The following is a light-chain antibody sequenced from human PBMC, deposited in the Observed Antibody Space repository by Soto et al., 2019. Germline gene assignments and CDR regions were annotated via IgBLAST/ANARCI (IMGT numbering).Light chain of an antibody. CDR3: QKYNSYSLT. CDR2: KAS. Sequence: DIQMTQSPSTLSASVGDRFTFTCRASQSISSWLAWYQQKPGKAPKLLIYKASSLESGVPSRFSGSGSGTEFNLTISSLQPDDFATYYCQKYNSYSLTFGGGTKVEIK. V-gene: IGKV1-5*03. CDR1: QSISSW. J-gene: IGKJ4*01.